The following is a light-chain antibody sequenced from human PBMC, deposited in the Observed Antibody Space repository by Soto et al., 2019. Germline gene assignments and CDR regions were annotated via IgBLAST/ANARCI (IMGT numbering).Light chain of an antibody. CDR3: QPYDSSSVT. V-gene: IGKV3-20*01. CDR1: QTVISTH. Sequence: EIVMTQYPGTLSLSPGEGCTLSCKASQTVISTHLAWYQQKPGQAPRLLIYATYNRGTGIPDRFSGSGSGRDFTLTIDRLEPEDFAVYYCQPYDSSSVTVGQGTRLDIK. J-gene: IGKJ5*01. CDR2: ATY.